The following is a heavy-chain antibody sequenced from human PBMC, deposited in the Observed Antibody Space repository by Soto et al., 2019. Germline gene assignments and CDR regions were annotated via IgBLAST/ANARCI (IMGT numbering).Heavy chain of an antibody. CDR1: GYSFTTYW. Sequence: GASVKVSCKASGYSFTTYWIAWVRQMPGKGLEWMGIINPGDSDIRYSPSFQGQVTISADNSISTAYLQWSSLKASDTAMYYCARHEQFYYYYYGMDVWDQGTAFTIAS. CDR2: INPGDSDI. J-gene: IGHJ6*02. D-gene: IGHD4-4*01. V-gene: IGHV5-51*01. CDR3: ARHEQFYYYYYGMDV.